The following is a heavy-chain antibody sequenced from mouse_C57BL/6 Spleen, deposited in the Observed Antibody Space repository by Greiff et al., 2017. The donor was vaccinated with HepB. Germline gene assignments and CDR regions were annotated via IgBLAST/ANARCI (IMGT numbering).Heavy chain of an antibody. CDR2: IYWDDDK. D-gene: IGHD3-2*02. Sequence: QVTLKVSGPGLLQSSQTLSLTRSFSGFSLSTSGMGVSWIRQPSGKGLEWLAHIYWDDDKRYNPSLKSRLTISKDTSRNQVFLKITSVDTADTATYYCARRAGAQATEGVYFDYWGQGTTLTVSS. J-gene: IGHJ2*01. CDR1: GFSLSTSGMG. CDR3: ARRAGAQATEGVYFDY. V-gene: IGHV8-12*01.